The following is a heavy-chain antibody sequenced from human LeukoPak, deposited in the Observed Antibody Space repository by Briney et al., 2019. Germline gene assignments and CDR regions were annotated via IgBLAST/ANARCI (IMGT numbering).Heavy chain of an antibody. V-gene: IGHV4-61*01. CDR1: GGSVSSRNYS. Sequence: SETLSLTCSASGGSVSSRNYSWTWIRQPPGKGLEWIGYIYNSGSTKCNPSLKSRVTISVDTSKNQFSLKLSSVTAADTAVYYCATDRQVYGSGEYYFDYWGQGTLVSVSS. CDR2: IYNSGST. J-gene: IGHJ4*02. D-gene: IGHD3-10*01. CDR3: ATDRQVYGSGEYYFDY.